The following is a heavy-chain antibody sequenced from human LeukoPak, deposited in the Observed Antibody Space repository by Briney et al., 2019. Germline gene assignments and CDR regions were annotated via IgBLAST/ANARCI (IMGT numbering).Heavy chain of an antibody. V-gene: IGHV4-31*03. CDR3: ARAPFYYDSRGSPALYPFDN. J-gene: IGHJ4*02. CDR1: GGSLSSGGYY. D-gene: IGHD3-22*01. CDR2: IYYSGST. Sequence: SETLSLTCTVSGGSLSSGGYYWSWIRQHPGKGLEWIGYIYYSGSTYYNPSLKSRVTISVDTSKNQFSLRLSSVTAADTAVYYCARAPFYYDSRGSPALYPFDNWGQGTLVTVSS.